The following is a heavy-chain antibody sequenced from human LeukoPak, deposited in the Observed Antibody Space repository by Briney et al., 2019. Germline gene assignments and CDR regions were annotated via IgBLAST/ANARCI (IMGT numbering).Heavy chain of an antibody. CDR1: GYTFTSYD. J-gene: IGHJ1*01. CDR3: ARGPPLLWFGQAQFQH. CDR2: MNPNSGNT. Sequence: ASAKVSCKASGYTFTSYDINWVRQATGQGLEWMGWMNPNSGNTGYAQKFQGRVTMTRNTSISTAYMELSSLRSEDTAVYYCARGPPLLWFGQAQFQHWGQGTLVTVSS. D-gene: IGHD3-10*01. V-gene: IGHV1-8*01.